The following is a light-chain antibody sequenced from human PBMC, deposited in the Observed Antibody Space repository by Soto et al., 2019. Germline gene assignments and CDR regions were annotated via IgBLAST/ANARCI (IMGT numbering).Light chain of an antibody. J-gene: IGKJ1*01. V-gene: IGKV3-15*01. CDR1: QTIRST. CDR2: DAS. CDR3: QQYDNWPRT. Sequence: ETVMTQSPATLSVSPGERATLSCRASQTIRSTLAWFQQKPGQAPRLLIYDASTRANGIPARFRGSGSGTELTLTISSLQSEDFAVYYCQQYDNWPRTFGQGTIVDIK.